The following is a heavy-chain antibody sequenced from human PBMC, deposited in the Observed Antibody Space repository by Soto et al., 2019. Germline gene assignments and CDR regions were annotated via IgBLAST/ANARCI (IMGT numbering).Heavy chain of an antibody. CDR3: ARVPERGYYYYGMDV. CDR2: IYYSGST. Sequence: SSETLSLTCTVSGGSISSGGYYWSWIRQHPGKGLEWIGYIYYSGSTYYNPSLKSRVTISVDTSKNQFSLKLSSVTAADTAVYYCARVPERGYYYYGMDVWGQGTTVTVSS. D-gene: IGHD3-10*01. CDR1: GGSISSGGYY. V-gene: IGHV4-31*03. J-gene: IGHJ6*02.